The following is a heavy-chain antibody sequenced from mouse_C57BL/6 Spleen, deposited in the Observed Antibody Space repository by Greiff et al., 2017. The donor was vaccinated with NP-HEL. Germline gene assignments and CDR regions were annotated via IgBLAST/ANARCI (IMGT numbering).Heavy chain of an antibody. CDR3: VRHPPYDYGPYAMDY. CDR2: IRSKSNNYAT. V-gene: IGHV10-1*01. CDR1: GFSFNTYA. D-gene: IGHD2-4*01. J-gene: IGHJ4*01. Sequence: EVHLVESGGGLVQPKGSLKLSCAASGFSFNTYAMNWVRQAPGKGLEWVARIRSKSNNYATYYADSVKDRFTISRDDSESMLYLQMNNLKTEDTAMYYCVRHPPYDYGPYAMDYWGQGTSVTVSS.